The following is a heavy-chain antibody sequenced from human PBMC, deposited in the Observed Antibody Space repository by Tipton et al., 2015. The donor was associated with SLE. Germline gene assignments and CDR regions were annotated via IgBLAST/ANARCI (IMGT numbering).Heavy chain of an antibody. Sequence: QLVQSGGGLIQPGESLRLACAASGFTVSNTYMSWVRQAPGKGLEWVSVIYAGGTTYYADSVQGRVTISRDNSKNTVYRQINIVRVEDTAVYYCARGGGGAFDIWGQGTMVTVSS. CDR2: IYAGGTT. D-gene: IGHD2-21*01. CDR3: ARGGGGAFDI. CDR1: GFTVSNTY. V-gene: IGHV3-53*01. J-gene: IGHJ3*02.